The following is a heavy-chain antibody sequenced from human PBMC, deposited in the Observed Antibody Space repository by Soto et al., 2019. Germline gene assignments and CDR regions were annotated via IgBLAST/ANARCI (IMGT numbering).Heavy chain of an antibody. D-gene: IGHD1-20*01. CDR2: ISAYNGNT. CDR1: GYTFTSYG. Sequence: ASVKVSCKASGYTFTSYGISWVRQAPGQGLEWMGWISAYNGNTNYAQKLQGRVTMTTDTSTSTAYMELRSLRSDDTAVYYCARGGSSYNWNDVAVGAFDIWGQGTMVTVSS. V-gene: IGHV1-18*01. CDR3: ARGGSSYNWNDVAVGAFDI. J-gene: IGHJ3*02.